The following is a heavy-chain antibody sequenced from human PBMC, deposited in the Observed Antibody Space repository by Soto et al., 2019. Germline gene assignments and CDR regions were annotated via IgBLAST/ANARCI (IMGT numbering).Heavy chain of an antibody. V-gene: IGHV4-39*01. J-gene: IGHJ5*02. CDR2: IYYSGNT. Sequence: SETLSLTCTLSGCSISSSRYYWGWIRQPPGKWLEWIGSIYYSGNTCYNPSVKSRVTISVDTSKIQFSLKLSSVTAADTAFYYWAEQQLVGHNLFNPWGQGTQVNVTS. D-gene: IGHD6-13*01. CDR1: GCSISSSRYY. CDR3: AEQQLVGHNLFNP.